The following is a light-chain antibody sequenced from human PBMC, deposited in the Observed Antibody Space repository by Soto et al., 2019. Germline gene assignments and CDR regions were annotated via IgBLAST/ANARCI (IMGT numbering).Light chain of an antibody. CDR3: QQYSTSRGT. CDR2: GAS. Sequence: EIVCTQSPGTLSLSPGERATLSCRASQSVSSSSLAWYQQKRGQAPRLLIYGASSRATGIPDRFSGSGSGTDFTLTISRLEPEDFAVYYCQQYSTSRGTFGQGTKVDIK. J-gene: IGKJ1*01. CDR1: QSVSSSS. V-gene: IGKV3-20*01.